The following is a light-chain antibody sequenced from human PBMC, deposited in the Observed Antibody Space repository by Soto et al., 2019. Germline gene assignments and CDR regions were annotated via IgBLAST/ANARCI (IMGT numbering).Light chain of an antibody. CDR3: QQYGRSART. V-gene: IGKV3-20*01. CDR1: QSVSSSY. J-gene: IGKJ1*01. CDR2: GAS. Sequence: EIVLTQSPGTLSLSPGERATLSCRASQSVSSSYLAWYQQKPGQAPRLLIYGASSRATGIPDRFSGSGSGTDFTLTISRLEPEDFAVYYCQQYGRSARTVGQGTKAEIK.